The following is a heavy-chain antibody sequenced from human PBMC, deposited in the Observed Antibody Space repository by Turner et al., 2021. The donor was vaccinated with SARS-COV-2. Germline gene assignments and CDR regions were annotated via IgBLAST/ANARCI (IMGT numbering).Heavy chain of an antibody. Sequence: QVQLVQSGSEVKKPGASVKVSCKVSGYTLTGLSMHWVRQAPGKGLEWMGGFDPEDAETIYAQKVQGRFTMTEDKSKDTAYMELSSLRAEDTAVYYCATGYGYCGGDCSIDYWGQGTLVTVSS. CDR1: GYTLTGLS. CDR3: ATGYGYCGGDCSIDY. D-gene: IGHD2-21*02. J-gene: IGHJ4*02. V-gene: IGHV1-24*01. CDR2: FDPEDAET.